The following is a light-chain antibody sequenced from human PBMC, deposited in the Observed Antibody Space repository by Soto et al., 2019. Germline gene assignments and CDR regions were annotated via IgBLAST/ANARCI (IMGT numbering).Light chain of an antibody. Sequence: EIVLTQSPGTLSLSPGEGATLSCRASQSVSSSSLAWYQQKPGQAPRLLMYGASRRATGIPDRFSGSGSGTGFTLIISRLEPEDFAVYYCHQYYTSPLTFGGGTKVDIK. CDR2: GAS. CDR1: QSVSSSS. J-gene: IGKJ4*01. V-gene: IGKV3-20*01. CDR3: HQYYTSPLT.